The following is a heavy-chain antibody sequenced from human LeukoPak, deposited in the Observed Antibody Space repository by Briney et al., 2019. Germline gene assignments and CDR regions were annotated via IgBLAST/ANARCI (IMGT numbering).Heavy chain of an antibody. J-gene: IGHJ3*02. CDR2: ISSSGSTI. Sequence: PGGSLRLSCAASGFTFSSYEMNWVRQAPGKGLEWVSYISSSGSTIYYADSVKGRITISRDNAKNSLYLRMNSLRAEDTAVYYCARVRLFGTSAFDIWGQGTMVTASS. CDR3: ARVRLFGTSAFDI. V-gene: IGHV3-48*03. D-gene: IGHD3-16*01. CDR1: GFTFSSYE.